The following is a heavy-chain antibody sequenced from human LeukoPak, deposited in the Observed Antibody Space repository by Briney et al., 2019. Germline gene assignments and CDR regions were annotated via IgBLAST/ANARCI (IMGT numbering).Heavy chain of an antibody. V-gene: IGHV3-74*01. D-gene: IGHD1-26*01. CDR3: ARTQYSGRNRVAFDI. J-gene: IGHJ3*02. CDR2: INSDGSST. Sequence: PGGSLRLSCAASGFTYSSYWMHWVRQAPGKGLVWVSRINSDGSSTSYADSVKGRFTISRDNAKNTLYLQMNSLRAEDTAVYYCARTQYSGRNRVAFDIWGQGTMVTVSS. CDR1: GFTYSSYW.